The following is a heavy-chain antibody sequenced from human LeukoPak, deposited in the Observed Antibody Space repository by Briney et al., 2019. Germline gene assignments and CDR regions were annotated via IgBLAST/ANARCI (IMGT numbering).Heavy chain of an antibody. D-gene: IGHD3-22*01. CDR1: GVTFSSYA. CDR2: ISGSGGST. V-gene: IGHV3-23*01. J-gene: IGHJ4*02. CDR3: AKDRYYYDSSGYSPVTPAGY. Sequence: GALRLSCAASGVTFSSYAMSWVRQAPGKGLEWVSAISGSGGSTYYADSVKGRFTISRDNSKNTLYLQMNSLRAEDTAVYYCAKDRYYYDSSGYSPVTPAGYWGQGTLVTVSS.